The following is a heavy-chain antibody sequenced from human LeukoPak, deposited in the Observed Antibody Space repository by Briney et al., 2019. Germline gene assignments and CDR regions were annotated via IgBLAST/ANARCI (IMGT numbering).Heavy chain of an antibody. CDR2: INPNSGGT. Sequence: GASVKVSCKASGYTFTGCYMHWVRQAPGQGLEWMGWINPNSGGTNYAQKFQGRVTMTRDTSISTAYMELSRLTSDDTAVYYCARAGAVVDNWFDPWGQGTLVTVSS. J-gene: IGHJ5*02. D-gene: IGHD2-15*01. CDR1: GYTFTGCY. V-gene: IGHV1-2*02. CDR3: ARAGAVVDNWFDP.